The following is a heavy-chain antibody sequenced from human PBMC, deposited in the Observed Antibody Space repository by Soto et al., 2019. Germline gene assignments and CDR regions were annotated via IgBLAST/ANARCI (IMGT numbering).Heavy chain of an antibody. CDR3: AFSRPKSGQSVGP. J-gene: IGHJ5*02. CDR1: GYTFTSYA. CDR2: INTNTGNP. Sequence: QVQLVQSGSELKKPGASVKVSCKASGYTFTSYAMNWVRQAPGQGLEWMGWINTNTGNPTYAQGFTGRFVFSLDTSFRTAYLEICNLKAEDTGGDYCAFSRPKSGQSVGPRGQGTLVTVSS. V-gene: IGHV7-4-1*01. D-gene: IGHD3-3*02.